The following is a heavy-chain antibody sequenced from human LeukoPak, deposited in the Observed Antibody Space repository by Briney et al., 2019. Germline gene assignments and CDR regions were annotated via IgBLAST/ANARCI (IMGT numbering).Heavy chain of an antibody. V-gene: IGHV3-74*01. D-gene: IGHD2-15*01. CDR2: INTDGSTT. CDR3: ARDSVVVVVAATQAPVDY. Sequence: GGSLRLSCAASGFTFSGYWMHWVRQAPGKGPVWVSRINTDGSTTTYADSVKGRFTISRDNAKNSLYLQMNSLRAEDTAVYYCARDSVVVVVAATQAPVDYWGQGTLVTVSS. CDR1: GFTFSGYW. J-gene: IGHJ4*02.